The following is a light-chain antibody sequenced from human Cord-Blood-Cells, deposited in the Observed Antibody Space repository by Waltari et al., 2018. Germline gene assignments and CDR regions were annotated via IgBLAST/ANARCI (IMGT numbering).Light chain of an antibody. Sequence: DIVMTLSPDPLAVSLGERATINCKSSQSVLYSSNNKNYLAWYQQKPGQPPKLLIYWASTRESGVPDRFSGSGSGTDFTLTISSLQAEDVAVYYCQQYYSTPYTFGQGTKLEIK. CDR2: WAS. V-gene: IGKV4-1*01. J-gene: IGKJ2*01. CDR1: QSVLYSSNNKNY. CDR3: QQYYSTPYT.